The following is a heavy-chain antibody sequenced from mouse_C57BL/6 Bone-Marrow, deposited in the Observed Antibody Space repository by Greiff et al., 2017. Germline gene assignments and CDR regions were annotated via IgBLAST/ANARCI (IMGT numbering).Heavy chain of an antibody. V-gene: IGHV5-17*01. Sequence: DVMLVESGGGLVKPGGSLKLSCAASGFTFSDYGMHWVRQAPEKGLEWVAYISSGSSTIYYADTVKGRFTISRDNAKNTLFLQMTSLRSEDTAMYYCARIYYGNYTLFDYWGQGTTLTVSS. D-gene: IGHD2-1*01. CDR1: GFTFSDYG. CDR3: ARIYYGNYTLFDY. CDR2: ISSGSSTI. J-gene: IGHJ2*01.